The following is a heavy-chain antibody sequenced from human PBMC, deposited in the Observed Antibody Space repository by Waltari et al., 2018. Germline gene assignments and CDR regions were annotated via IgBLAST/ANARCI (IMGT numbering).Heavy chain of an antibody. CDR1: GYIFSSYW. CDR2: IYPSDICT. D-gene: IGHD2-2*02. Sequence: EVQLVQSGTEVKKPGESLKISCEASGYIFSSYWIGWVRQTPGKGLGWMGIIYPSDICTKYSPSCQGQVTISVDKSISTAYLKWGSLKASDTAIYYCARQKYCSGASCYTEGDAFEVWGQGTMVTVSS. CDR3: ARQKYCSGASCYTEGDAFEV. V-gene: IGHV5-51*01. J-gene: IGHJ3*01.